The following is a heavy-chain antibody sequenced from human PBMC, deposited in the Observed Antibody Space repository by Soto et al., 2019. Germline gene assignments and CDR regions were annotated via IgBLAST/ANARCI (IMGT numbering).Heavy chain of an antibody. Sequence: LEILSLTCTVSGGSISNFYWSWIRQHPGKGLEWIGYVYYTGSTSYNPSLKRRVTFSADSSRGQFSLRLNSVTAADTAVYYCARTVLGPDLLADSFVDYYYYMDVWGQGTMVTSP. V-gene: IGHV4-59*08. J-gene: IGHJ6*03. CDR2: VYYTGST. CDR1: GGSISNFY. CDR3: ARTVLGPDLLADSFVDYYYYMDV. D-gene: IGHD3-9*01.